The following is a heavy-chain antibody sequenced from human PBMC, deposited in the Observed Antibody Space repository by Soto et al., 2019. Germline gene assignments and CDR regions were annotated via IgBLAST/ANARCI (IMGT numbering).Heavy chain of an antibody. CDR1: GYSVTSYW. J-gene: IGHJ4*02. CDR2: IYPGDSDT. CDR3: ANAYETGTGPDY. D-gene: IGHD3-16*01. Sequence: GESLKISCKASGYSVTSYWIGWVRQRPGKGLEWMGLIYPGDSDTRYSPSFQGQVTISADKSISTAYLQWRSLKASDTAMYYCANAYETGTGPDYWGQGTLVTVSS. V-gene: IGHV5-51*01.